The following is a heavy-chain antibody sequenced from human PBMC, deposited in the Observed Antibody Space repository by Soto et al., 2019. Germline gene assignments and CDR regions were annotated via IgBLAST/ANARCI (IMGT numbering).Heavy chain of an antibody. CDR2: INPSGGST. V-gene: IGHV1-46*01. CDR3: YGVITAGGVNY. D-gene: IGHD3-16*01. J-gene: IGHJ4*02. CDR1: GYTFTSYY. Sequence: QVQLVQSGAEVKKPGASVTVSCKASGYTFTSYYMHWVRQAPGPGLEWMGIINPSGGSTSHAQKFQGRLTKTRDTSKSTGYLGLGSLRSEDTAVYYFYGVITAGGVNYWGQGTLVTVSS.